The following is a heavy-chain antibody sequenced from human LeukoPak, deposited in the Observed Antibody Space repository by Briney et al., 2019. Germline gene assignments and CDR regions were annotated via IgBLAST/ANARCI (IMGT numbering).Heavy chain of an antibody. CDR1: GFTFSSYW. CDR2: INSDGSST. J-gene: IGHJ4*02. D-gene: IGHD6-19*01. Sequence: PGGSLRLSCAASGFTFSSYWMHWVRQAPGKGLVWVSRINSDGSSTSYADSVKGRFTISRDNAKNTLYLQMNSLRAVDTAVYYCARALPYSSYFDYWGQGTLVTVSS. CDR3: ARALPYSSYFDY. V-gene: IGHV3-74*01.